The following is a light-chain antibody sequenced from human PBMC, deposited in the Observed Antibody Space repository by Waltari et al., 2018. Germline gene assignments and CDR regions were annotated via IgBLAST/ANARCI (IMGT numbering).Light chain of an antibody. Sequence: SYELTQPPSVSVSPGQTATITCSGDALSKQYAYWYQQKSGQAPVLVIYQDSKRPPGIPGRFSGSSSGTTVTLTISGAHVEDEADYYCYSTDCSGNDRVFGGGTKLTIL. CDR2: QDS. V-gene: IGLV3-10*01. J-gene: IGLJ3*02. CDR3: YSTDCSGNDRV. CDR1: ALSKQY.